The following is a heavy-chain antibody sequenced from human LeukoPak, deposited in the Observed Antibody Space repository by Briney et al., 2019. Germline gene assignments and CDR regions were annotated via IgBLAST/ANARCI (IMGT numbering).Heavy chain of an antibody. V-gene: IGHV4-59*01. D-gene: IGHD4-17*01. CDR3: ATDRDTVNYYYFGMDV. Sequence: SETLSLTCTVSGGSISNYYWSWIRQPPGKGLEWIGYIYNSGSTNYNPSLKSRVTISVDTSKNQFSLKLSSVTAADTAVYYCATDRDTVNYYYFGMDVWGQGTTVTVSS. CDR2: IYNSGST. CDR1: GGSISNYY. J-gene: IGHJ6*02.